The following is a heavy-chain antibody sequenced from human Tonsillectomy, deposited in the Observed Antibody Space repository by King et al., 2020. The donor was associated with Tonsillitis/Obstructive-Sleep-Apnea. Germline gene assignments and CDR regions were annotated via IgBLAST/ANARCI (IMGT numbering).Heavy chain of an antibody. V-gene: IGHV3-20*04. CDR3: ARDAVATYDILTGYNFDY. J-gene: IGHJ4*02. CDR1: GFTFDDYG. Sequence: VQLVESGGGVVRPGGSLRLSCAASGFTFDDYGMSWVRPAPGKGLEWVSGINWNGGSTGYADSVKGRFTSSRDNAKNSLYLQMNSLRAEDTALYYCARDAVATYDILTGYNFDYWGQGTLVTVSS. D-gene: IGHD3-9*01. CDR2: INWNGGST.